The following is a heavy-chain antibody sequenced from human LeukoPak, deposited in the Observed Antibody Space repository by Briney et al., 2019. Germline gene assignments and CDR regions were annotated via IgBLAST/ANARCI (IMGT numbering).Heavy chain of an antibody. D-gene: IGHD1-1*01. CDR2: IYYSGST. J-gene: IGHJ6*02. CDR3: ARLPTYGSYYYYGMDV. V-gene: IGHV4-34*09. Sequence: SETLSLTCAVYGGSFSDYYWTWIRQPPGKGLEWIGYIYYSGSTYYNPSLKSRVTISVDTSKNQFSLKLSSVTAADTAVYYCARLPTYGSYYYYGMDVWGQGTTVTVSS. CDR1: GGSFSDYY.